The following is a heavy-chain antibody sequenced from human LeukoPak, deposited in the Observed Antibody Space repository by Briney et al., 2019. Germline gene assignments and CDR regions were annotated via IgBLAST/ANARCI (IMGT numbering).Heavy chain of an antibody. CDR3: ARDSSHYLGSSDY. Sequence: GGSLRLSCVASGFPFSSYWMTWVRQAPGKGLEWVSVISESGDVTHYADSMKGRFTISRDNTKNTLNLQMNGLRDEDTAIYYCARDSSHYLGSSDYWGQGALVTVSS. CDR1: GFPFSSYW. D-gene: IGHD6-6*01. CDR2: ISESGDVT. V-gene: IGHV3-23*01. J-gene: IGHJ4*02.